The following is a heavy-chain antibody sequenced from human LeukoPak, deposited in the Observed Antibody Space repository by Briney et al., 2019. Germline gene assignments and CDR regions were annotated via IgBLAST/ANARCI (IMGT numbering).Heavy chain of an antibody. V-gene: IGHV4-59*01. CDR2: IYYSGNT. D-gene: IGHD3-22*01. Sequence: SETLSLTCTVSGGSISSYYWSWIRQPPGKGLEWIGYIYYSGNTNYSPSLKSRVSISIDTSKNQFSLQLSSVTAADTAVYYCARDRDSSGLRDFDLWGRGTLVTVSA. CDR3: ARDRDSSGLRDFDL. J-gene: IGHJ2*01. CDR1: GGSISSYY.